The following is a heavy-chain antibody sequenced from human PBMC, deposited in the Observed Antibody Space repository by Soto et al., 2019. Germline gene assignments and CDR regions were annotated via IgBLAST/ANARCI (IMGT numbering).Heavy chain of an antibody. Sequence: GGSLRLSCAASGFTFSNAWMSWVRQAPGKGLEWVGRIKSKTDDGTTDYAAPVKGRFTISRDDSKNTLYLQMNSLKTEDAAVYYCTKDPLKLVPFDYWGQGTLVTVYS. J-gene: IGHJ4*02. CDR3: TKDPLKLVPFDY. D-gene: IGHD6-6*01. CDR2: IKSKTDDGTT. V-gene: IGHV3-15*01. CDR1: GFTFSNAW.